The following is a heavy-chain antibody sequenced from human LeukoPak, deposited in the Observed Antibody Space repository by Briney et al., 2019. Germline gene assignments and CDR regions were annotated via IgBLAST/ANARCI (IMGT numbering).Heavy chain of an antibody. D-gene: IGHD2-21*02. CDR2: VYYSGNT. J-gene: IGHJ4*02. CDR3: ARDPRGDSDFDY. Sequence: SETLSLTCTVSGGSISSSSYYWGWTRQPPGKGLEWIATVYYSGNTYYNPSLKSRVTISGDTSKNQFSLKLSSVTPADTAVYYCARDPRGDSDFDYWGQGTLVTVSS. V-gene: IGHV4-39*07. CDR1: GGSISSSSYY.